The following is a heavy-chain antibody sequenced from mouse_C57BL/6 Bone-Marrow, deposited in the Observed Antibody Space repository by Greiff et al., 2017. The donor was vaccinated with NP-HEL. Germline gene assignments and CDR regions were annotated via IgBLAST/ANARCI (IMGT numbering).Heavy chain of an antibody. D-gene: IGHD1-1*01. CDR3: ARRGNLFHYYYGSSYGWYFDV. J-gene: IGHJ1*03. V-gene: IGHV1-81*01. CDR2: IYPRSGNT. Sequence: QVQLQQSGAELARPGASVKLSCKASGYTFTSYGISWVKQRTGQGLEWIGEIYPRSGNTYYNEKFKGKATLTADKSSSTAYMELRSLTSEDSAVYFCARRGNLFHYYYGSSYGWYFDVWGTGTTVTVSS. CDR1: GYTFTSYG.